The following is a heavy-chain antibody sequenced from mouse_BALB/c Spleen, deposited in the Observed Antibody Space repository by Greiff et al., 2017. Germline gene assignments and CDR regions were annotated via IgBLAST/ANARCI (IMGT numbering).Heavy chain of an antibody. CDR1: GYTFTSYW. V-gene: IGHV1-7*01. J-gene: IGHJ3*01. Sequence: QVQLKQSGAELAKPGASVKMSCKASGYTFTSYWMHWVKQRPGQGLEWIGYINPSTGYTEYNQKFKDKATLTADKSSSTAYMQLSSLTSEDSAVYYCARRGSSYEDLAYWGQGTLVTVSA. CDR2: INPSTGYT. CDR3: ARRGSSYEDLAY. D-gene: IGHD1-1*01.